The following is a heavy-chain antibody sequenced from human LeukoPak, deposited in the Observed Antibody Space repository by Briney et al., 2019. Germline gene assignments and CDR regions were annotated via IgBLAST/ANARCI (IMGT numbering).Heavy chain of an antibody. D-gene: IGHD1-26*01. V-gene: IGHV3-48*03. J-gene: IGHJ3*02. CDR2: ISSSGSTI. Sequence: GGSLRLFCAASGFTFSSYEMNWVRQAPGKGLEWVSYISSSGSTIYYADSVKGRFTISRDNAKNSLYLQMNSLRAEDTAVYYCARDGMGYAFDIWGQGTMVTVSS. CDR3: ARDGMGYAFDI. CDR1: GFTFSSYE.